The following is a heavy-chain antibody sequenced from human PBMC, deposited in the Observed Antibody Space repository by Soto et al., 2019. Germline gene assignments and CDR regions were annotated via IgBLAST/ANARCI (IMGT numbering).Heavy chain of an antibody. J-gene: IGHJ6*02. D-gene: IGHD2-15*01. CDR3: ARGYRMRIPAASGRDYYYHGLDV. Sequence: QVQLQQWGAGLLKPSETLSLNCAVYGGSFSGYYWSWIRQPPGKGLEWIGEINHRGSINYNPSLTSRVTMSVDTSKNQFSLKLNSVTAADTAVFYCARGYRMRIPAASGRDYYYHGLDVWGQGTAVTVSS. CDR1: GGSFSGYY. CDR2: INHRGSI. V-gene: IGHV4-34*01.